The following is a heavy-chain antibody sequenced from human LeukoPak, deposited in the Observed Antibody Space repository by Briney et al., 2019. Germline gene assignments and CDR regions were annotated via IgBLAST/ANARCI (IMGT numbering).Heavy chain of an antibody. J-gene: IGHJ4*02. V-gene: IGHV3-23*01. D-gene: IGHD1-20*01. Sequence: GGSLRLSCAASGFTFSSHALSWVRQAPVKGLEWVSTITASGATTYYADSVRGRFTISRDNSKNTLYLQMNSLRAGDTALYYCARLYNWNEGLDYWGQGTLVTVSS. CDR3: ARLYNWNEGLDY. CDR1: GFTFSSHA. CDR2: ITASGATT.